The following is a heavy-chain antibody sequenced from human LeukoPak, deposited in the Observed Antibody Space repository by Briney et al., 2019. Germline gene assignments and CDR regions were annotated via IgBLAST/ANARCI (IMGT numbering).Heavy chain of an antibody. CDR2: ISGGSSFT. D-gene: IGHD5-18*01. J-gene: IGHJ6*04. Sequence: GGSLRLSCAASGFSFSSFSMNWVRQAPGKGLEWVSYISGGSSFTYYVDSVKGRFTISRDNAKNLLYLQMNSLRAEDTAVYYCARRGYSYYYLDVWGKGTTVTVSS. V-gene: IGHV3-21*06. CDR1: GFSFSSFS. CDR3: ARRGYSYYYLDV.